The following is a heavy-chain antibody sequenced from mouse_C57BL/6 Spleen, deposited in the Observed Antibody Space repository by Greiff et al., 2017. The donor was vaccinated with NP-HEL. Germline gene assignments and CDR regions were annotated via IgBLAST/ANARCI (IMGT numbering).Heavy chain of an antibody. J-gene: IGHJ2*01. Sequence: EVKLVESGGGLVKPGGSLKLSCAASGFTFSSYAMSWVRQTPEKRLEWVATISDGGSYTYYPDNVKGRFTISRDNAKNNLYLQMSHLKSEDTAMYYCAREIYYDYEGYLDYWGQGTTLTVSS. V-gene: IGHV5-4*01. CDR1: GFTFSSYA. CDR2: ISDGGSYT. CDR3: AREIYYDYEGYLDY. D-gene: IGHD2-4*01.